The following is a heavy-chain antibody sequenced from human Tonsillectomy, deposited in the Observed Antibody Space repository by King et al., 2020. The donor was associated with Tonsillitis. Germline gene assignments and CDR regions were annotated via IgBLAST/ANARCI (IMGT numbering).Heavy chain of an antibody. Sequence: VQLVESGGGVVQPGRSLRLTCAASGLIFRAFAMHWVRQAPGKGLEWVAIISSDGAKTYYADSVEGRFIISRDNSQSNLFLQMNSLTPEDTALYYCTRDLFTVPGHRYNSALDVWGQGTTVTVSS. CDR2: ISSDGAKT. CDR1: GLIFRAFA. D-gene: IGHD5-18*01. CDR3: TRDLFTVPGHRYNSALDV. J-gene: IGHJ6*02. V-gene: IGHV3-30*04.